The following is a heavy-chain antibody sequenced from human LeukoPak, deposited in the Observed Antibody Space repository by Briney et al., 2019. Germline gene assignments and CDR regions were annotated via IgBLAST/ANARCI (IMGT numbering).Heavy chain of an antibody. CDR3: ARLLPPVVVVAATRDY. D-gene: IGHD2-15*01. CDR2: IYYSGST. J-gene: IGHJ4*02. CDR1: GGSISSSSYY. V-gene: IGHV4-39*01. Sequence: SETLSLTRTVSGGSISSSSYYWGWIRQPPGKGLEWIGSIYYSGSTYYSPSLKSRVTISVDTSKNQFSLKLSSVTAADTAVYYCARLLPPVVVVAATRDYWGQGTLVTVSS.